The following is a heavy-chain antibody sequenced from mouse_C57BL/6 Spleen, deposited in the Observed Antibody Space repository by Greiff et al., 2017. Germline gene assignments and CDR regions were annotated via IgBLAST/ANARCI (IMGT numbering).Heavy chain of an antibody. CDR3: AIITTVKGNY. D-gene: IGHD1-1*01. CDR1: GYTFTDYY. CDR2: IYPGSGNT. J-gene: IGHJ2*01. Sequence: VKLMESGAELVRPGASVKLSCKASGYTFTDYYINWVKQRPGQGLEWIARIYPGSGNTYYNEKFKGKATLTAEKSSSTAYMQLSSLTSEDSAVYFCAIITTVKGNYWGQGTTLTVSS. V-gene: IGHV1-76*01.